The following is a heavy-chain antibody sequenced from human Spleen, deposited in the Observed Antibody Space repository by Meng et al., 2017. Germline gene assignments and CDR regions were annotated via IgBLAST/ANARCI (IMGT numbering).Heavy chain of an antibody. V-gene: IGHV4-38-2*02. Sequence: SETLSLTCTVSGYSISSGYYWGWIRQPPGKGREWIGSIYHSGSTYYNPSLKSRVTISVDTSKNQFSLKLSSVTAADTAVYYCARDRYYDSSGYVDWGQGTLVTVSS. CDR1: GYSISSGYY. J-gene: IGHJ4*02. D-gene: IGHD3-22*01. CDR3: ARDRYYDSSGYVD. CDR2: IYHSGST.